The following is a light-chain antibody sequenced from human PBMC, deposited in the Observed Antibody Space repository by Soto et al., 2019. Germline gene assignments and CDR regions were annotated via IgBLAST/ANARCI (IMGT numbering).Light chain of an antibody. Sequence: DIQMTQSPTTLSASVGDRVIITCRASQRMSAWLAGYQQKPGIAPKLLIYDASSLEDGVPSRFSGSGSGSDFTLTINSLQPDDFATYYCQQYDTYPWTFGQGTKVEIK. CDR3: QQYDTYPWT. V-gene: IGKV1-5*01. CDR1: QRMSAW. CDR2: DAS. J-gene: IGKJ1*01.